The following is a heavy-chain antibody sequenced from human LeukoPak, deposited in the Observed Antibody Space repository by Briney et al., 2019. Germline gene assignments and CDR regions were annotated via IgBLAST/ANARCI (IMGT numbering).Heavy chain of an antibody. CDR3: APDPGATVAFDI. CDR2: IIPILGIA. J-gene: IGHJ3*02. Sequence: SVKLSCKASGGTFSSYAISWVRQAPGQGLEWMGRIIPILGIANYAQKFQGRVTITADKSTSTAYMELSSLRSEDTAVYYCAPDPGATVAFDIWGQGTMVTVSS. D-gene: IGHD1-1*01. CDR1: GGTFSSYA. V-gene: IGHV1-69*04.